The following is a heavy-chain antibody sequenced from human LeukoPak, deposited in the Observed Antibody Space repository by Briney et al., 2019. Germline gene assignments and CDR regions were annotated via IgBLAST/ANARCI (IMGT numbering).Heavy chain of an antibody. CDR2: IYTSGST. D-gene: IGHD6-13*01. CDR1: GGSISSGSYY. Sequence: SETLSLTCTVSGGSISSGSYYWSWLRQPAGKGLEWIGRIYTSGSTNYNPSLKSRVTISVDTSKNQFSLKLSSVTAADTAVYYCARCIAETWWYFDLWGRGTLVTVSS. V-gene: IGHV4-61*02. J-gene: IGHJ2*01. CDR3: ARCIAETWWYFDL.